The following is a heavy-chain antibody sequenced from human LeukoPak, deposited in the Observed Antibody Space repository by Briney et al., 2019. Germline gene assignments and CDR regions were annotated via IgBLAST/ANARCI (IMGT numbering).Heavy chain of an antibody. CDR2: INHSGST. J-gene: IGHJ4*02. CDR3: ARGHRSRGYFFWGNYFDY. Sequence: SETLSLTCAVYGGSFSGYYWSWIRQPPGKGLEWIGEINHSGSTNYNPSLKSRVTISVDTSKNQFSLKLSSVTAADTAVYYCARGHRSRGYFFWGNYFDYWGQGTLVTVSS. CDR1: GGSFSGYY. D-gene: IGHD3-16*01. V-gene: IGHV4-34*01.